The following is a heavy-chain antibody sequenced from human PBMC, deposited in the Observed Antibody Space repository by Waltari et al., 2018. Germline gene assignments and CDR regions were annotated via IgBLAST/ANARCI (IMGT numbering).Heavy chain of an antibody. CDR2: VHNSAST. CDR1: GGSVSGTSYS. J-gene: IGHJ4*02. V-gene: IGHV4-61*03. Sequence: QVQLQESGPGLVKPSETLSLPCAVSGGSVSGTSYSRNWIRQPPGKGLEWIGYVHNSASTNYNPSLNSRVTISVDASKNHFSLKLTSVTAADTAVYYCARDPIFSSSSGGFDYWGQGTLVTVSS. D-gene: IGHD6-6*01. CDR3: ARDPIFSSSSGGFDY.